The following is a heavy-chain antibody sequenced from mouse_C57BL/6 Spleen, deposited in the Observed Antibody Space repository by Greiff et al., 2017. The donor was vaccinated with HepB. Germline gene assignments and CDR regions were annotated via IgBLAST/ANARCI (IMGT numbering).Heavy chain of an antibody. D-gene: IGHD1-1*01. J-gene: IGHJ1*03. V-gene: IGHV8-12*01. CDR2: IYWDDDK. CDR1: GFSLSTSGMG. CDR3: ARSSYYYGSSYSDWYFDV. Sequence: QVTLKESGPGILQSSQTLSLTCSFSGFSLSTSGMGVSWIRQPSGKGLEWLAHIYWDDDKRYKPSLKSRLTISKDTSRNQVFLKITSVDTADTATYYCARSSYYYGSSYSDWYFDVWGTGTTVTVSA.